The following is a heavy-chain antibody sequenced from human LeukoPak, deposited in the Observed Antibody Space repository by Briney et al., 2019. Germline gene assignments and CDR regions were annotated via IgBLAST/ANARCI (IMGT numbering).Heavy chain of an antibody. CDR2: IKNKTNGGTT. CDR1: GFIFSSAW. CDR3: ARGFCSSTSCYQGPFDF. J-gene: IGHJ4*02. D-gene: IGHD2-2*01. V-gene: IGHV3-15*01. Sequence: GGSLRLSCAASGFIFSSAWMTWVRQAPGKGLEWVGHIKNKTNGGTTDYAAPVKGRFITSRDDSKNTLYLQMNSLRTEDTAVYYCARGFCSSTSCYQGPFDFWGQGTLVTVSS.